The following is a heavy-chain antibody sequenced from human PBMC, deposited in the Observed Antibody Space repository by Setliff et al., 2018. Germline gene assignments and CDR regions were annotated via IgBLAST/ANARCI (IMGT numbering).Heavy chain of an antibody. CDR3: AREHVSGHSEY. V-gene: IGHV5-51*01. J-gene: IGHJ4*02. CDR1: GYSFTTSW. CDR2: IYPGDSDT. Sequence: GESLKISCKASGYSFTTSWIAWVRQKPGKGLEWMGIIYPGDSDTQYSPSFQGLVTFSSDKSINTAYLQWSSLKASDTAIYYCAREHVSGHSEYWGQGTLVTVSS. D-gene: IGHD1-26*01.